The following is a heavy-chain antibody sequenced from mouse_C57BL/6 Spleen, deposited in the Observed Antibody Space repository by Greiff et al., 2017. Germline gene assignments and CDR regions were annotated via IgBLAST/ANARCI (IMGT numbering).Heavy chain of an antibody. CDR3: ARDPYGSSYWYFDV. CDR1: GYTFTSYG. CDR2: IYIGNGYT. D-gene: IGHD1-1*01. J-gene: IGHJ1*03. Sequence: EVQLQQSGAELVRPGSSVKMSCKTSGYTFTSYGINWVKQRPGQGLEWIGYIYIGNGYTEYNEKFKGKATLTSEPSSSTAYMQLSSLTSEDSAIYFCARDPYGSSYWYFDVWGTGTTVTVSS. V-gene: IGHV1-58*01.